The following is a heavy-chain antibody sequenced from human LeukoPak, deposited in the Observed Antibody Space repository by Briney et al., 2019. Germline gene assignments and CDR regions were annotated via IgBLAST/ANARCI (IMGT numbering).Heavy chain of an antibody. CDR2: MNPNSGNT. CDR3: ARTTTVVAATFGY. CDR1: GYTFTSYD. Sequence: ASVKVSCKASGYTFTSYDINWVRQATGQGLEWMGWMNPNSGNTGYSQKFQGRVTITRDTSASTAYMELSSLRSEDTAVYYCARTTTVVAATFGYWGQGTLVTVSS. D-gene: IGHD2-15*01. J-gene: IGHJ4*02. V-gene: IGHV1-8*01.